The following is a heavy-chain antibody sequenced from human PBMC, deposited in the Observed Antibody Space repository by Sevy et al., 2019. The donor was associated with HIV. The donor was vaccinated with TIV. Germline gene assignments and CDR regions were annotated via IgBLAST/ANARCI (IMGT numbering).Heavy chain of an antibody. J-gene: IGHJ6*02. D-gene: IGHD4-17*01. CDR3: AGEGGDYPSYYYYYGMDV. CDR1: GFTFSDYY. CDR2: ISSSGSTI. V-gene: IGHV3-11*01. Sequence: GGSLRLSCAASGFTFSDYYMSWIRQAPGKGLEWVSYISSSGSTIYYADSVKGRFTISRDNAKNSLYLQMNSLRAEDTAVYYCAGEGGDYPSYYYYYGMDVWGQGTTVTVSS.